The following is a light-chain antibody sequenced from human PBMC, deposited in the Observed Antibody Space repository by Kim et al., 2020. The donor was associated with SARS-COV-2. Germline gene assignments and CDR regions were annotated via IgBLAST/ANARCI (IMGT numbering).Light chain of an antibody. CDR2: GAS. CDR1: QDIRND. Sequence: ASVGDRVTITCRASQDIRNDLGWYQQNPGRATKRLIYGASSLQSGVPSRFSGSGSGTEFTLTITSVQPEDFATYFCLQHSTYPITFGQGTRLEIK. J-gene: IGKJ5*01. CDR3: LQHSTYPIT. V-gene: IGKV1-17*01.